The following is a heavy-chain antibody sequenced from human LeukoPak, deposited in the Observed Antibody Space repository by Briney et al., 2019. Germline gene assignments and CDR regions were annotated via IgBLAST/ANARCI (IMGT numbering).Heavy chain of an antibody. CDR3: ARPSRPDGYYGMDV. D-gene: IGHD5-24*01. J-gene: IGHJ6*02. Sequence: SETLSLTCAVSGGSISSSNWWSWVRQPPGKGLEWIGYMYYSGSTNYNPSLKSRVTISVDTSKNQFSLKLSSVTAADTAVYYCARPSRPDGYYGMDVWGQGTTVTVSS. V-gene: IGHV4-4*02. CDR2: MYYSGST. CDR1: GGSISSSNW.